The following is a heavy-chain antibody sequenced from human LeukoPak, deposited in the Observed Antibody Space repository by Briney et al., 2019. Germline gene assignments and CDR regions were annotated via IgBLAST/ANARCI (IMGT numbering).Heavy chain of an antibody. V-gene: IGHV1-69*05. Sequence: SVKVSCKASGGTFSSYAISWVRQAPGQGLEWMGGIIPILGTANYAQKFQGRVTITTDESTSTAYMELSSLRSEDTAVYYCASAVAAARPYYYYYMDVWGKGTTVTVSS. J-gene: IGHJ6*03. CDR3: ASAVAAARPYYYYYMDV. D-gene: IGHD6-13*01. CDR2: IIPILGTA. CDR1: GGTFSSYA.